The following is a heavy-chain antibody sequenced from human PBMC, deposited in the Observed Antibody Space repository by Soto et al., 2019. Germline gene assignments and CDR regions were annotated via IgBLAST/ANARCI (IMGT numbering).Heavy chain of an antibody. CDR3: ARDYHSGGAFDI. V-gene: IGHV4-59*01. J-gene: IGHJ3*02. Sequence: QVQLQESGPGLVKPSETLSLTCTVSGGSISSYYWSWIRQPPGKGLEWIGYIYYSGSTNYNPSLKSRVTISVDMSKNQFSLKLSSVTAADTAVYYCARDYHSGGAFDIWGQGTMVTVSS. CDR2: IYYSGST. CDR1: GGSISSYY. D-gene: IGHD6-19*01.